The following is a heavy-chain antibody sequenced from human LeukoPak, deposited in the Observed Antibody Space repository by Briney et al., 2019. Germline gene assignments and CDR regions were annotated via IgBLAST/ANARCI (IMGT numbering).Heavy chain of an antibody. J-gene: IGHJ4*02. CDR1: GYTFTSYY. V-gene: IGHV1-46*01. Sequence: ASLKVSCKASGYTFTSYYMHWVRQAPGQGLEWMGIINPSGGSTSYAQKFQGRVTMTREMPTSTVYMELSSLRSEDTAVYYCARAVKRYGDYSSASTSMGYWGQGTLVTVSS. D-gene: IGHD4-17*01. CDR3: ARAVKRYGDYSSASTSMGY. CDR2: INPSGGST.